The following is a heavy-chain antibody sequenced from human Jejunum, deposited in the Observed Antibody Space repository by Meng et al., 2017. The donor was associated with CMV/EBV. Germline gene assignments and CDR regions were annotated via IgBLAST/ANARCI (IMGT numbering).Heavy chain of an antibody. CDR3: ARAGSYRFDY. J-gene: IGHJ4*01. V-gene: IGHV3-74*01. Sequence: VQLVESGGGLVQPGGSLRLSCAASGFTFSSYWIHWVRQAPGKGLVWVSRINTDGSTINYADSVKGRFTISRDDAKNTLYLQMNSLTAEDTAVYYCARAGSYRFDYWGHGTLVTVSS. D-gene: IGHD3-10*01. CDR2: INTDGSTI. CDR1: GFTFSSYW.